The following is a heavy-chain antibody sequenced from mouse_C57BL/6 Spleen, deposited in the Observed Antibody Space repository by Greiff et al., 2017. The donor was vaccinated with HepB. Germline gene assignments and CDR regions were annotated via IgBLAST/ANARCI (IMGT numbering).Heavy chain of an antibody. Sequence: QVHVKQPGAELVRPGSSVKLSCKASGYTFTSYWMHWVKQRPIQGLEWIGNIDPSDSETHYNQKFKDKATLTVDKSSSTAYMQLSSLTSEDSAVYYCARSWGGWYYFDYWGQGTTLTVSS. V-gene: IGHV1-52*01. J-gene: IGHJ2*01. D-gene: IGHD1-1*02. CDR3: ARSWGGWYYFDY. CDR1: GYTFTSYW. CDR2: IDPSDSET.